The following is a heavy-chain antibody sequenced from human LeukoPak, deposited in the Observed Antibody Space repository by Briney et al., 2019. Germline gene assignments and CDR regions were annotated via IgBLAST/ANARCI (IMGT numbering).Heavy chain of an antibody. Sequence: GGSLRLSCAASGVTFSSYGMHWGRQAPGKGLGWVAVISYDGINKYYVAPVKGRFTISRDHSKNTLYLQMSSLRAEDTAMYYCAKDRLGELSFLDYWGQGTLVTVSS. D-gene: IGHD3-16*02. CDR3: AKDRLGELSFLDY. CDR1: GVTFSSYG. V-gene: IGHV3-30*18. CDR2: ISYDGINK. J-gene: IGHJ4*02.